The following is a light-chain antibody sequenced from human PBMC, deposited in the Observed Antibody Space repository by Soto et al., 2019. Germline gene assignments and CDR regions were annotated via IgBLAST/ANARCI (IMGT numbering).Light chain of an antibody. Sequence: QSVLTQPPSVSAAPGQRVTISCSGSASNIGNNSVSWYQQLPGAAPKLLIYDANNRPSGIPDRFSGSKSGTSATLGITGLRAGDEADYYCGTWDTSLPACVFGPGTKLTVL. CDR2: DAN. V-gene: IGLV1-51*01. CDR3: GTWDTSLPACV. J-gene: IGLJ1*01. CDR1: ASNIGNNS.